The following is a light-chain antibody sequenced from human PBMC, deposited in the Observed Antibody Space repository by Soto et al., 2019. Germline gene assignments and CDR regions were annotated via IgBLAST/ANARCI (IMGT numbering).Light chain of an antibody. CDR2: GSS. CDR1: QTVSGNY. J-gene: IGKJ2*01. V-gene: IGKV3-20*01. Sequence: EIVLTQSPGILSLSPGERATLSCRASQTVSGNYVAWYQQKPGQSPRLLIYGSSDRATGIPNRFSGSGSGTDFNLTITSVEPEDFEVYDCQQYGSSPSYTFGQGTTLEI. CDR3: QQYGSSPSYT.